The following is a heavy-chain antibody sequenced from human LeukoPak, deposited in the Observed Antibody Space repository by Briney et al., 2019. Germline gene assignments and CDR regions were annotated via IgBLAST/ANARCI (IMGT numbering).Heavy chain of an antibody. CDR3: ARAQEDSSGYYHYYYYMDV. V-gene: IGHV4-59*01. CDR1: GGFISSYY. J-gene: IGHJ6*03. Sequence: PSETLSLTCTVSGGFISSYYWSWIRQPPGKGLEWIGYIYYSGSTNYNPSLMSRATISVDTSKNQFSLKLSSVTAADTAVYYCARAQEDSSGYYHYYYYMDVWGKGTTVTVSS. CDR2: IYYSGST. D-gene: IGHD3-22*01.